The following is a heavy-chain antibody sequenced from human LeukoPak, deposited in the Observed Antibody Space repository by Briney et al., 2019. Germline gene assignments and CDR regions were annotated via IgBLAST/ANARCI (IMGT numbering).Heavy chain of an antibody. J-gene: IGHJ4*02. CDR2: IYYSGST. D-gene: IGHD6-13*01. CDR1: GDSVSSTGYY. Sequence: SETLSLTCTVSGDSVSSTGYYWGWIRQPPGKGLEWIGTIYYSGSTYYNPSLKSRVTMSEDTSRNQFSLKLSSVTAADTAVYYCARRTYSSSWYGFNYFDYWGQGTLVTVSS. V-gene: IGHV4-39*01. CDR3: ARRTYSSSWYGFNYFDY.